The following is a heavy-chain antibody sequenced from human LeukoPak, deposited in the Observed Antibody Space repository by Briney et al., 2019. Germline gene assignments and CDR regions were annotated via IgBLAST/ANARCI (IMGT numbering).Heavy chain of an antibody. CDR1: GFTFSSYG. V-gene: IGHV3-23*01. D-gene: IGHD6-13*01. CDR3: ARWGTELVIFDY. CDR2: ISGRGDRT. J-gene: IGHJ4*02. Sequence: GGSLRLSCGASGFTFSSYGMSWVRQAPGKGLEWVSGISGRGDRTYYADSVKGRFTISRDNAKNSLYLQMNSLRAEDTAVYYCARWGTELVIFDYWGQGALVTVSS.